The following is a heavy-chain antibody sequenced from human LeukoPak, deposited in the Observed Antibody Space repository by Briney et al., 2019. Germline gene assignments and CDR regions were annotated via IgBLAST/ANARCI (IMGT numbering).Heavy chain of an antibody. CDR2: ISAYNGNT. D-gene: IGHD3-10*01. CDR3: KLSLGPWFDFDY. J-gene: IGHJ4*02. Sequence: GASVKVSCKASGYTFTSYGISWVRQAPGQGLEWMGWISAYNGNTNYAQKLRGRVTMTTDTSTSTAYMELRSLRSDDTAVYYCKLSLGPWFDFDYWGQGTLVTVSS. V-gene: IGHV1-18*01. CDR1: GYTFTSYG.